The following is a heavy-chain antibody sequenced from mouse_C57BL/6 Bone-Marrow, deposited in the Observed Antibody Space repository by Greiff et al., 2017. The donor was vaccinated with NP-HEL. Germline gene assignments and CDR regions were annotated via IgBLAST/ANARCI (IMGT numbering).Heavy chain of an antibody. CDR3: ARLDSPAWFAY. D-gene: IGHD3-2*01. V-gene: IGHV3-6*01. J-gene: IGHJ3*01. CDR2: ISYDGSN. Sequence: VQLQQSGPGLVKPSQSLSLTCSVTGYSITSGYYWNWIRQFPGNKLEWMGYISYDGSNNYNPSLKNRISITRDTSKNQFFLKLNSVTTEDTATYYCARLDSPAWFAYWGQGTLVTVSA. CDR1: GYSITSGYY.